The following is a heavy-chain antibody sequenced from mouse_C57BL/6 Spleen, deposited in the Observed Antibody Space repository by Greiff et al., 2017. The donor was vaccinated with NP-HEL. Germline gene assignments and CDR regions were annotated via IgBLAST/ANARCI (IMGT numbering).Heavy chain of an antibody. CDR2: IRNKANGYTS. CDR1: GFTFTDYY. Sequence: EVQLVESGGGLVQPGGSLSLSCAASGFTFTDYYMSWVRQPPGKALEWLGFIRNKANGYTSEYSVTVKGRFTSSRDNTQSFLYLQMNALRAEDSASYYCARDDEYWFAYWGQGTLVTVSA. J-gene: IGHJ3*01. D-gene: IGHD5-1*01. V-gene: IGHV7-3*01. CDR3: ARDDEYWFAY.